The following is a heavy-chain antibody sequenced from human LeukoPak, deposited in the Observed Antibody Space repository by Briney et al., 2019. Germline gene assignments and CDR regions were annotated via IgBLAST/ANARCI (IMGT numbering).Heavy chain of an antibody. D-gene: IGHD3-22*01. CDR2: IETDGSST. CDR1: GFTFSTYW. CDR3: ARAGYYGISVNDAFDV. V-gene: IGHV3-74*01. J-gene: IGHJ3*01. Sequence: PGGSLRLSCAASGFTFSTYWMHWVRQAPGKGLVWAARIETDGSSTNYADSVKGRFTISRDNAKNTLFLQMNSLRAEDTAVYYCARAGYYGISVNDAFDVWGQGSMVTVSS.